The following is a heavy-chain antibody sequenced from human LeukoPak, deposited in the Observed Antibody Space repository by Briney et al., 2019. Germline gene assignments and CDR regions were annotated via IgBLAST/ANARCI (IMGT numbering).Heavy chain of an antibody. Sequence: GGSLRLSCAASGFTFSSYSMNWVRQAPGRGLEWVSYISSGGSTTYYAGSVKGRFTVSRDNAKNSLYLQMNSLRAEDTAVYYCARDHMGYDYWGQGTLVTVSS. CDR2: ISSGGSTT. V-gene: IGHV3-48*04. CDR1: GFTFSSYS. CDR3: ARDHMGYDY. D-gene: IGHD1-26*01. J-gene: IGHJ4*02.